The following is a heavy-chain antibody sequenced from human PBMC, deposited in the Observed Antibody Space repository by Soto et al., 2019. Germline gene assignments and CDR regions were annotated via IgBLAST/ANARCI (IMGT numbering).Heavy chain of an antibody. D-gene: IGHD6-13*01. V-gene: IGHV3-53*01. Sequence: GGSLRLSCAASGFTVSNNYMRWVRQAQGKGLEWVSLIYSGGTTHYADCVKGRFTISRDNSKNTLYLQMNSLRVEDTAVYYCARDPPGIVASGAGGWGQGTRVTVPQ. CDR2: IYSGGTT. CDR3: ARDPPGIVASGAGG. J-gene: IGHJ4*02. CDR1: GFTVSNNY.